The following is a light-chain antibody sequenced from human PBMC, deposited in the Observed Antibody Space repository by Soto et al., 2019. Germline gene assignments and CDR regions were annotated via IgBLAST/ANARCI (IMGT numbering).Light chain of an antibody. Sequence: QSALTQPRSVSGSPGQSVTISCTGTSSDVGGYNYVSWYQQHPGKAPKLMIYDVSKRPSGVPDRFSGSKSGNTASLTSSGLQAEDEADYCCCSYAGSYTLGVFGGGTKLTVL. CDR2: DVS. CDR1: SSDVGGYNY. V-gene: IGLV2-11*01. J-gene: IGLJ3*02. CDR3: CSYAGSYTLGV.